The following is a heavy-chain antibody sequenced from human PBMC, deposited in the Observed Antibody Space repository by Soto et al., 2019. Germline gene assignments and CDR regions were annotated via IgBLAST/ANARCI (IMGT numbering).Heavy chain of an antibody. CDR2: IYYSGST. CDR1: GGSISSYY. D-gene: IGHD3-3*01. V-gene: IGHV4-59*01. J-gene: IGHJ3*02. Sequence: QVQLQESGPGLVKPSETLSLTCTVSGGSISSYYWSWIRQPPGKGLECIGYIYYSGSTNYNPSLKSRVTISVDTSKNQFPLKLSSVTAADTDVYYCARVRTIFGVLSSQNAFDIWGQGTMVTVSS. CDR3: ARVRTIFGVLSSQNAFDI.